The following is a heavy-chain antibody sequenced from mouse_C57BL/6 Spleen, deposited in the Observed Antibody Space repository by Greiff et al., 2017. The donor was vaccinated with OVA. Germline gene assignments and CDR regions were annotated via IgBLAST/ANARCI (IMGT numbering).Heavy chain of an antibody. CDR1: GYAFTNYL. V-gene: IGHV1-54*01. CDR3: ARSGDDGPWFAY. J-gene: IGHJ3*01. D-gene: IGHD2-3*01. Sequence: VKLMESGAELVRPGTSVKVSCKASGYAFTNYLIEWVKQRPGQGLEWIGVINPGSGGTNYNEKFKGKATLTADKSSSTAYMQLSSLTSEDSAVYFCARSGDDGPWFAYWGQGTLVTVSA. CDR2: INPGSGGT.